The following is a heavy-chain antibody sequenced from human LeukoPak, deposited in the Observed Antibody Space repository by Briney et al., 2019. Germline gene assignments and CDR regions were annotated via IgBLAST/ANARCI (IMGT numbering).Heavy chain of an antibody. J-gene: IGHJ5*02. V-gene: IGHV3-23*01. CDR1: GFTFSSDA. D-gene: IGHD3-3*01. Sequence: GGSLRLSCAASGFTFSSDAMSWVRQAPGKGLEWVSAISGSGGSTYYADSVKGRLTISRDNAKNSLYLQMNSLRAEDTAVYYCARVYYDFWSGSDNWFDPWGQGTLVTVSS. CDR3: ARVYYDFWSGSDNWFDP. CDR2: ISGSGGST.